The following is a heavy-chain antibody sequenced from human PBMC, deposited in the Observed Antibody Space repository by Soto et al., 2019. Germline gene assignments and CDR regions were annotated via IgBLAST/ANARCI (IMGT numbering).Heavy chain of an antibody. V-gene: IGHV3-33*01. CDR2: IYYDGSNK. D-gene: IGHD6-13*01. J-gene: IGHJ4*02. CDR3: ARSQYSSSWYPFDY. Sequence: VAVIYYDGSNKYYADSVKGRFTISRDNSKNTLYLQMNSLRAEDTAVFYCARSQYSSSWYPFDYWGQGTLVTVSS.